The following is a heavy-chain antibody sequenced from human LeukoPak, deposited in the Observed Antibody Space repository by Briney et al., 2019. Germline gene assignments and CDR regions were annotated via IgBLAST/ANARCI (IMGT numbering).Heavy chain of an antibody. CDR3: ARPSGDIVATIERGDGGYYFDY. D-gene: IGHD5-12*01. J-gene: IGHJ4*02. CDR1: GFTFSSYA. V-gene: IGHV3-23*01. CDR2: ISGSGGST. Sequence: GGSLRLSCAASGFTFSSYAMSWVRQAPGKGLEWVSAISGSGGSTYYADSVKGRFTISRDNSKNTLYLQMNSLRAEDTAVYYCARPSGDIVATIERGDGGYYFDYWGQGTLVTVSS.